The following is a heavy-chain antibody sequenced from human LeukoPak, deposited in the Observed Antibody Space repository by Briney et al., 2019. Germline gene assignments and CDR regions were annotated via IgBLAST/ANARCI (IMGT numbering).Heavy chain of an antibody. CDR2: IYYSGST. Sequence: KPSETLSLTCTVSGGSISTSSYYWGWIRQPPGKGLEWIGTIYYSGSTYYNPSLESRVTISLDTSKNQFSLKLSSVTAADTAVYYCARVDGDYPNWFDPWGQGTLVTVSS. CDR1: GGSISTSSYY. J-gene: IGHJ5*02. D-gene: IGHD4-17*01. V-gene: IGHV4-39*01. CDR3: ARVDGDYPNWFDP.